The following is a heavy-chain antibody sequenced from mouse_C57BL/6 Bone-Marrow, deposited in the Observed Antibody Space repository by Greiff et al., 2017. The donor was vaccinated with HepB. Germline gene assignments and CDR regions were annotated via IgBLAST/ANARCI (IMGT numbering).Heavy chain of an antibody. CDR2: INPSSGYT. V-gene: IGHV1-4*01. Sequence: VQLQQSGAELVRPGASVKMSCKASGYTFTSYTMHWVKQRPGQGLEWIGHINPSSGYTKYKQKFKDKATLTADKSSSAAYMQMSSLTYEDSAVYYCARSYGSSYFDYWGQGTTLTVSS. J-gene: IGHJ2*01. D-gene: IGHD1-1*01. CDR1: GYTFTSYT. CDR3: ARSYGSSYFDY.